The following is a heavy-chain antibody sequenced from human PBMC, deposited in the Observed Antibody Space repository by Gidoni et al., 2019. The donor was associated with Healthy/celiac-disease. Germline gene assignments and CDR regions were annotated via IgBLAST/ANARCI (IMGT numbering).Heavy chain of an antibody. J-gene: IGHJ4*02. D-gene: IGHD3-10*01. CDR1: GYTFTSYA. V-gene: IGHV1-3*01. CDR3: ARGLYYYGSGSLLHFDY. CDR2: INAGNGNT. Sequence: QVQLVQSGAEVKKPGASVKVSCQASGYTFTSYAMHWVRQAPGQRLEWMGWINAGNGNTKYSQKFQGRVTITRDTSASTAYMELSSLRYEDTAVYYCARGLYYYGSGSLLHFDYWGQGTLVTVSS.